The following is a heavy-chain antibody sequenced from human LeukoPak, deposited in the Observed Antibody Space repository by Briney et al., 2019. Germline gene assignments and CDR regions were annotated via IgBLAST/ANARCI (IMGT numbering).Heavy chain of an antibody. D-gene: IGHD3-3*01. CDR1: GFTFSSYA. Sequence: GGSLRLSCAASGFTFSSYAMHWVRQAPGKGLEWGAVISYDGSNKYYADSVKGRFTISRDNSKDTLHLQMNSLRVEDTAVYYCGRANSDFWSGYYTSAFDIWGQGTMVTVSS. CDR3: GRANSDFWSGYYTSAFDI. J-gene: IGHJ3*02. V-gene: IGHV3-30-3*01. CDR2: ISYDGSNK.